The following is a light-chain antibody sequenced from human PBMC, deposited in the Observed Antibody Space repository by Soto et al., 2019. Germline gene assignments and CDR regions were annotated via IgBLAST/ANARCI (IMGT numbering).Light chain of an antibody. CDR3: ATWDDSLNGVV. CDR2: SND. V-gene: IGLV1-44*01. CDR1: SSNIGTNT. Sequence: QSVLTQPPSASGTPGQSVSISCSGGSSNIGTNTVNWYQHLPGTAPKLLIFSNDERPSGVPDRFSGSKSGTSASLAISGLQSDDEADYYCATWDDSLNGVVFGGGTK. J-gene: IGLJ2*01.